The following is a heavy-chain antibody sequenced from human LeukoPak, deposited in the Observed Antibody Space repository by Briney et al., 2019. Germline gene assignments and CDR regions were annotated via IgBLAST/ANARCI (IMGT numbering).Heavy chain of an antibody. CDR2: IYSGGST. Sequence: GGSLRLSCAASRFTFSSYSMSWVRQAPGKGLEWVSVIYSGGSTYYADSMKGRFTISRDNSKNTLYFQMNSLRAEDTAVYYCARSSGTDSGWWYWFDPWGQGTLVTVSS. CDR1: RFTFSSYS. CDR3: ARSSGTDSGWWYWFDP. D-gene: IGHD6-19*01. V-gene: IGHV3-53*01. J-gene: IGHJ5*02.